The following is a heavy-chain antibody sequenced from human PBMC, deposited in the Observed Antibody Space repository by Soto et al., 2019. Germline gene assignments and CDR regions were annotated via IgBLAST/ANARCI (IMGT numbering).Heavy chain of an antibody. CDR1: GGTFSSYA. J-gene: IGHJ4*02. V-gene: IGHV1-69*14. CDR3: ARCSFIAAAGLPY. D-gene: IGHD6-13*01. CDR2: IIPIFGTA. Sequence: QVQLVQSGAEVKKPGSSVKVSCKASGGTFSSYAISWVRQAPGQGLEWMGGIIPIFGTANYAQKFQGRVTIPADKSTSTAYRELTTLRSGDPAVYYFARCSFIAAAGLPYWGQEPLVTVSS.